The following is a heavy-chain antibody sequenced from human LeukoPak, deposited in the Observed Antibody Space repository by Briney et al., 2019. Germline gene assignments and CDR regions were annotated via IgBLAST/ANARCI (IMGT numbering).Heavy chain of an antibody. CDR2: IYYSGST. V-gene: IGHV4-59*01. J-gene: IGHJ6*03. D-gene: IGHD6-13*01. Sequence: SDTLSLTYTVSGLYLSSYYWSWIRQPPGKGLEGSVYIYYSGSTNYNPSLMCRVTISVDTSKNQFSLKLSSVTAADTAVYYCAREGAAAGIGSSYYYYYMDVWGKGTTVTVSS. CDR3: AREGAAAGIGSSYYYYYMDV. CDR1: GLYLSSYY.